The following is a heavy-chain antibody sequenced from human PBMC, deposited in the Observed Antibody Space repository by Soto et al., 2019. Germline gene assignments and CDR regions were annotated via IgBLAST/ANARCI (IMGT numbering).Heavy chain of an antibody. J-gene: IGHJ4*02. CDR3: ARSGHSFGGVV. Sequence: SETLSLTCTVSGGSMRGYYCSWIRQPPGKGLEYIGYIFYTGSTSYNASLTSRVAISLDTPNNQISLKLKSVTAADTAVYYCARSGHSFGGVVWGQGILVTVSS. CDR1: GGSMRGYY. CDR2: IFYTGST. D-gene: IGHD3-16*01. V-gene: IGHV4-59*01.